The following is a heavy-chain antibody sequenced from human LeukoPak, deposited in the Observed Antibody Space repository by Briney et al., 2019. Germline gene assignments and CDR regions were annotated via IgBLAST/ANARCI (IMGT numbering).Heavy chain of an antibody. J-gene: IGHJ4*02. CDR1: GGSISTYY. CDR3: ARGGVGVAVLYY. CDR2: VYDSGST. Sequence: SETLSLTCTVSGGSISTYYWSWIRQPPGKGLEWIGCVYDSGSTNYNPSLKSRVTMSVDTSKNQFSLKLSSVTAADTAVYYCARGGVGVAVLYYWGQGTLVTVS. D-gene: IGHD6-19*01. V-gene: IGHV4-59*01.